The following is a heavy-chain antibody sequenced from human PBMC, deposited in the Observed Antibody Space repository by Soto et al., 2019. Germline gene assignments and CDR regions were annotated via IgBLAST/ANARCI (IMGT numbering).Heavy chain of an antibody. CDR1: GYTFTGYG. V-gene: IGHV1-18*01. D-gene: IGHD3-16*01. CDR3: ARDDPGEPLDTFSYFGLDV. CDR2: ISVYNSNT. J-gene: IGHJ6*02. Sequence: QVRLVQSGAEVRKPGASVKVSCKASGYTFTGYGFSWVRQAPGHGLEWMGWISVYNSNTNYAKKFQGRVTMTADTSTSTAYMELRSLRSDDTAVYFCARDDPGEPLDTFSYFGLDVWGRGTTVTVSS.